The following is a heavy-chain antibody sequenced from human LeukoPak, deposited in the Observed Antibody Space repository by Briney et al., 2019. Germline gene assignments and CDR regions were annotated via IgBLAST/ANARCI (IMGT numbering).Heavy chain of an antibody. CDR1: GFTVSSKY. J-gene: IGHJ1*01. Sequence: GGSLRLSCAASGFTVSSKYMGWVRQAPGRGPEWVSVIYTAGSTYYTDSVKGRFTISRDNSANTLSLQMNSLRAEDTAMYYCTRGEADMTAPHSWGQGTLVTVSS. V-gene: IGHV3-53*01. D-gene: IGHD2-21*02. CDR3: TRGEADMTAPHS. CDR2: IYTAGST.